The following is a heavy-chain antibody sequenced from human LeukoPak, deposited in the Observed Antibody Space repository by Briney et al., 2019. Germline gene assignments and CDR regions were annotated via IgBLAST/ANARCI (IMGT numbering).Heavy chain of an antibody. CDR1: GFTFSSYE. CDR3: ARVSGWYGMDV. V-gene: IGHV3-48*03. D-gene: IGHD6-19*01. CDR2: ISSSGSTI. Sequence: GGSLRLSCAASGFTFSSYEMNWDRQAPGKELEWVSYISSSGSTIYYADSVKGRFTISRDNAKNSLYLQMNSLRAEDTAVYYCARVSGWYGMDVWGQGTTVTVSS. J-gene: IGHJ6*02.